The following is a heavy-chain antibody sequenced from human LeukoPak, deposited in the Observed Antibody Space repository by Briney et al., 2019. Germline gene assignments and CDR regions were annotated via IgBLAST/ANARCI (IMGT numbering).Heavy chain of an antibody. CDR1: GYTFTSYG. J-gene: IGHJ1*01. CDR2: ISAYNGNT. V-gene: IGHV1-18*01. D-gene: IGHD6-6*01. Sequence: GASVKVSCKTSGYTFTSYGISWVRQAPGQGLEWMGWISAYNGNTNYAQKLQGRVTMTTDTSTSTAYMELRSLRSDDTAVYYCARDPPPQLVVPAEYFQHWGQGTLVTVSS. CDR3: ARDPPPQLVVPAEYFQH.